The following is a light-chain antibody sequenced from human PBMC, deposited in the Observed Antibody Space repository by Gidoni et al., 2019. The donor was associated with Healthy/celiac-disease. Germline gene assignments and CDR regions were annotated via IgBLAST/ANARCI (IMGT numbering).Light chain of an antibody. V-gene: IGKV1-39*01. CDR3: QQSYSNPRT. Sequence: IHMSHTPSSLSASVGDRVTITCRASQSISSYLNWYQQKPGKAPKLLIYAASSLQSGVPSRFSGSGSGTDFTLTISSLQPEDFATYYCQQSYSNPRTFGQGTKVEIK. CDR2: AAS. J-gene: IGKJ1*01. CDR1: QSISSY.